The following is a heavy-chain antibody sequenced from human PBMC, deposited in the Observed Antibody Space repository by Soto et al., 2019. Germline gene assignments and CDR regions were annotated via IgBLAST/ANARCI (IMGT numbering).Heavy chain of an antibody. CDR3: ARGWIQLWLPRKFDY. CDR1: GYTFASYA. Sequence: GAPVKGSWKASGYTFASYARYWGRQGPGQRLEWMGWINAGNGNTKYSQKFQGRVTITRDTSASTAYMELSSLRSEDTAVYYCARGWIQLWLPRKFDYWGQGTPVTAPQ. J-gene: IGHJ4*02. CDR2: INAGNGNT. V-gene: IGHV1-3*01. D-gene: IGHD5-18*01.